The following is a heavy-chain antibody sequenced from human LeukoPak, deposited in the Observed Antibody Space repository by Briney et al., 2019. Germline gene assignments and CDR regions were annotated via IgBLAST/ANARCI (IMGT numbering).Heavy chain of an antibody. CDR3: ARDQGSLTRSWYTGY. J-gene: IGHJ4*02. Sequence: ASVKVSCKASGYTFTGYHIHWVRQAPGQGLEWMGRINPYSGDTNFSQKFQGRVTMTRDTSITTAYMDLSSLTPDDTAVYFCARDQGSLTRSWYTGYWGQGTQVTVSS. V-gene: IGHV1-2*06. CDR1: GYTFTGYH. CDR2: INPYSGDT. D-gene: IGHD6-13*01.